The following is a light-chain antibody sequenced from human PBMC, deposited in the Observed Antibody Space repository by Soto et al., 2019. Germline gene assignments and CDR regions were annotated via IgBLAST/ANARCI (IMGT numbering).Light chain of an antibody. CDR1: QGISKY. J-gene: IGKJ2*01. Sequence: DIQMTQSPSSLSASVGDRVTITCRASQGISKYLAWYQQKPGKVPKLLIYSASTLQSGVPSRFSGSGSGTDFTLTISSLEPEDFATYYCQHYNNAPYTFGQGTKLEIK. V-gene: IGKV1-27*01. CDR3: QHYNNAPYT. CDR2: SAS.